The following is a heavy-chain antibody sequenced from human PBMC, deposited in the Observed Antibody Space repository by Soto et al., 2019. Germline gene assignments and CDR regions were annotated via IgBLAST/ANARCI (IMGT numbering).Heavy chain of an antibody. V-gene: IGHV1-69*13. Sequence: SVKVSCKASGGTFSSYAISWVRQAPGQGLEWMGGIIPIFGTANYAQKFQGRVTITADESTSTAYMELGSLRSEDTAVYHCARRHIVVVTALVVLDYGMDVWGQGTTVTVSS. D-gene: IGHD2-21*02. CDR1: GGTFSSYA. CDR2: IIPIFGTA. J-gene: IGHJ6*02. CDR3: ARRHIVVVTALVVLDYGMDV.